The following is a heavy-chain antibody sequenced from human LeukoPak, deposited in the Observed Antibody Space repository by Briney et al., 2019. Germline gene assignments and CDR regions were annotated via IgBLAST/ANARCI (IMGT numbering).Heavy chain of an antibody. V-gene: IGHV3-30*18. D-gene: IGHD2-2*01. J-gene: IGHJ6*02. CDR1: GFTFSSYG. Sequence: GGSLRLSCAASGFTFSSYGMHWVRQAPGKGLEWVAVISYDGSNKYYADSEKGRFTISRDNSKNTLYLQMNSLRAEDTAVYYCAKDGHIVVVPAAMMAPNYYYYGMDVWGQGTTVTVSS. CDR2: ISYDGSNK. CDR3: AKDGHIVVVPAAMMAPNYYYYGMDV.